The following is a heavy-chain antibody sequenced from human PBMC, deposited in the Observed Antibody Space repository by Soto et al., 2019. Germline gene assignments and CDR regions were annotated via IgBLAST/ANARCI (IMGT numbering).Heavy chain of an antibody. CDR2: IYNSVNT. CDR1: GDSISNGYYT. D-gene: IGHD3-10*01. Sequence: QVQLQESGPGLVEPSQTLSLTCTVSGDSISNGYYTCSSIRQPPGKDLEWIGHIYNSVNTYSNPSLKSRVTISADTSKNQFSLKLSSVTAADTAVYYCARGPSGDKVDYWGQGTLVTVSS. CDR3: ARGPSGDKVDY. J-gene: IGHJ4*02. V-gene: IGHV4-30-4*01.